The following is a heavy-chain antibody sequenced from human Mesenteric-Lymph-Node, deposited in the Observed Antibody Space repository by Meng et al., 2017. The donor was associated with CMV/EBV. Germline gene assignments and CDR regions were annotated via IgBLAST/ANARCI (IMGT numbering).Heavy chain of an antibody. V-gene: IGHV3-30*04. CDR1: GFTFSSYA. CDR3: AREARTLEWLTYYYYYGMDV. J-gene: IGHJ6*02. D-gene: IGHD3-3*01. CDR2: ISYDGSNK. Sequence: GESLKISCAASGFTFSSYAMHWVRQAPGKGLEWVAVISYDGSNKYYADSVKGRFTISRDNSKNTLYLQMNSLRAVDTAVYYCAREARTLEWLTYYYYYGMDVWGQGTTVTVSS.